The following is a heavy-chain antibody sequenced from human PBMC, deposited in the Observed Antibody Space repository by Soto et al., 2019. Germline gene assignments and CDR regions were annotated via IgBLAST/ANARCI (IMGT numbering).Heavy chain of an antibody. CDR2: IIPIFGTA. Sequence: SVKVSCKASGGTFSSYAISWVRQAPGQGLEWMGGIIPIFGTANYAQKFQGRVTITADESTSTAYMELSSLRSEDTAVYYCARAPSSVYDILTGYSLWGRGTLVTVSS. J-gene: IGHJ2*01. CDR3: ARAPSSVYDILTGYSL. CDR1: GGTFSSYA. D-gene: IGHD3-9*01. V-gene: IGHV1-69*13.